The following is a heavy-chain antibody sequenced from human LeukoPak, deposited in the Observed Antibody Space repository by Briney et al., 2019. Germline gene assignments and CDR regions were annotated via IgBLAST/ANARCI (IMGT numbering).Heavy chain of an antibody. Sequence: GGSLRLSCAASGFTFSSYGMHWVRQAPGKGLEGVAFIRPDGSNKYYADSVKGRFIISRDNSKNTLYLQMNSLRAEDAAVYYCAKDYSKTSYYGSGTYYRPNWFDPWGQGTLVTVSS. CDR1: GFTFSSYG. J-gene: IGHJ5*02. CDR2: IRPDGSNK. V-gene: IGHV3-30*02. D-gene: IGHD3-10*01. CDR3: AKDYSKTSYYGSGTYYRPNWFDP.